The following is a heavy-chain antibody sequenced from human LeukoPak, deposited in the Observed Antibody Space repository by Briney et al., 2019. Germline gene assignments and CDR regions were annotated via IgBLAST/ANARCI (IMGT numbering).Heavy chain of an antibody. Sequence: GGSLRLSCAASGFTFNSYDMHWFRQATGQGLEWVSAIGTVGDTYYADSVKGRFIISRDSAKNSLYLQMNSLRAGDTAVYFCAKSRDGYNYIDFWGQGTLVTVSS. V-gene: IGHV3-13*01. CDR2: IGTVGDT. D-gene: IGHD5-24*01. CDR1: GFTFNSYD. J-gene: IGHJ4*02. CDR3: AKSRDGYNYIDF.